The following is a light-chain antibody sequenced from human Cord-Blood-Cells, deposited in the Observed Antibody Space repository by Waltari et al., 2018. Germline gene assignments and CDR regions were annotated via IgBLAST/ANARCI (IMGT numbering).Light chain of an antibody. Sequence: QSALTQPASVSASAGQSITISCPGTSSDVGRYNLVSWYQQHPGKAAKLMIYDGSKRPSGVSNLFSGSKSGNTDSLTISWLQAEDEADYYCCSYAGSSTSVFGGGTKLTVL. CDR2: DGS. J-gene: IGLJ3*02. V-gene: IGLV2-23*01. CDR1: SSDVGRYNL. CDR3: CSYAGSSTSV.